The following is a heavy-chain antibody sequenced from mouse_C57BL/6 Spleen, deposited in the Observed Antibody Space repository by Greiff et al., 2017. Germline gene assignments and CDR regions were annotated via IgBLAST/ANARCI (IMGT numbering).Heavy chain of an antibody. V-gene: IGHV14-1*01. Sequence: EVQLQQSGAELVRPGASVKLSCTASGFNIKDYYMHWVKQRPEQGLEWIGRIDPEDGDTEYAPKFQGKATMTADTSSNTAYLQRSSLTSEDTAVYYCTLYEEGAWFAYWGQGTLVTVSA. CDR1: GFNIKDYY. CDR3: TLYEEGAWFAY. D-gene: IGHD2-3*01. J-gene: IGHJ3*01. CDR2: IDPEDGDT.